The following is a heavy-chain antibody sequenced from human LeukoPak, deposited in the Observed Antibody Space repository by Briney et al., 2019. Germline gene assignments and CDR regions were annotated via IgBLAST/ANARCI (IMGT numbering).Heavy chain of an antibody. CDR2: INSDGSST. V-gene: IGHV3-74*01. D-gene: IGHD1-26*01. CDR3: VRTLGT. CDR1: GFTFSSHY. Sequence: GGSLRLSCAASGFTFSSHYRHWVRQAPGKGLVWVSRINSDGSSTSYADSVKGRFTISRDNVKNTMYLQMNSLRVEDTAVYYFVRTLGTWGQRTLGTVSS. J-gene: IGHJ5*02.